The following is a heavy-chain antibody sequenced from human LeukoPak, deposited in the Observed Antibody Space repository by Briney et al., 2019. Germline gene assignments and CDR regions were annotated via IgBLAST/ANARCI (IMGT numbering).Heavy chain of an antibody. CDR1: GGSISSSPYY. CDR3: ARHASVDGNWPRPLDY. Sequence: PSETLSLTCTVSGGSISSSPYYWGWIREPPGKGLEWIGNIYYSGSTYYNPSLKTRVTISVDTSKNQFSLKLTSVTAADTAVYYCARHASVDGNWPRPLDYWGQGSLVTVSS. V-gene: IGHV4-39*01. D-gene: IGHD6-19*01. CDR2: IYYSGST. J-gene: IGHJ4*02.